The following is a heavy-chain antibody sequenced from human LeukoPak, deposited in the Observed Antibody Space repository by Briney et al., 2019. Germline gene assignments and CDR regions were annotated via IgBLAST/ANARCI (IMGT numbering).Heavy chain of an antibody. CDR1: GFTSGDYA. CDR2: IRSKAYGGTT. J-gene: IGHJ5*02. V-gene: IGHV3-49*04. CDR3: TSRPERDIVVVPAA. Sequence: GGSLRLSCTASGFTSGDYAMSWVRQAPGKGLEWVGFIRSKAYGGTTEYAASVKGRFTISRDDSKSIAYLQMNSLKTEDTAVYYCTSRPERDIVVVPAAWGQGTLVTVSS. D-gene: IGHD2-2*01.